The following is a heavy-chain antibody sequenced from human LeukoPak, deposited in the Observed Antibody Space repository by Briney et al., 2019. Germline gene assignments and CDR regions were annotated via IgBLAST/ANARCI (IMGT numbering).Heavy chain of an antibody. J-gene: IGHJ4*02. CDR1: GGSISSYY. V-gene: IGHV4-59*01. Sequence: SETLSLTCTVSGGSISSYYWSWIRQPPGKGLEWIGYIYYGGGTSYNPSLKSRVTISVDTSKNQLSLKLSSVTAADTAVYYCARYHRGSYYFDYWGQGTLVTVSS. D-gene: IGHD1-26*01. CDR3: ARYHRGSYYFDY. CDR2: IYYGGGT.